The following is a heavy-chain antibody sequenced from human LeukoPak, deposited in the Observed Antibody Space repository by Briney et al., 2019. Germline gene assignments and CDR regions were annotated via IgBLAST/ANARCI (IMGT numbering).Heavy chain of an antibody. CDR1: GGSISSYY. CDR3: ARVGGTRYFDY. J-gene: IGHJ4*02. D-gene: IGHD1-26*01. Sequence: SETLSLTCTVSGGSISSYYWSWIRQPLGKGLEWIGYIYYTGSTNYNPSLKSRVTISVDTSKNQFSLKLSSVTAADTAVYYCARVGGTRYFDYWGQGTLVTVSS. CDR2: IYYTGST. V-gene: IGHV4-59*01.